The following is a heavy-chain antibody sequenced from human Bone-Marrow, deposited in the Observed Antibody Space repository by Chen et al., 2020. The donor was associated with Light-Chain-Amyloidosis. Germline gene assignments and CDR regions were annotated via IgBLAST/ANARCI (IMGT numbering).Heavy chain of an antibody. CDR3: VRHLGAWDDRDAFDI. CDR1: GFTFSSYS. V-gene: IGHV3-21*01. J-gene: IGHJ3*02. D-gene: IGHD1-1*01. Sequence: EVQLVESGGGLVKPGGSLRLSCAASGFTFSSYSMNWVRQTPGKGLEWVSSITTSSNYIYYADSVKGRFTISRDNAKNSLYLQMNSLRAEDTAVYYCVRHLGAWDDRDAFDIWGQGTMVTVSS. CDR2: ITTSSNYI.